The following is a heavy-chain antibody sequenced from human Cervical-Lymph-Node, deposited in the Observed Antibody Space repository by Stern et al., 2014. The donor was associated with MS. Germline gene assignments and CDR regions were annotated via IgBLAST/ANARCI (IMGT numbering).Heavy chain of an antibody. CDR3: TRGQTVVTTYGPDY. V-gene: IGHV3-9*01. CDR2: ISWNSGSI. D-gene: IGHD2-21*02. CDR1: GFTLHDYA. Sequence: EVQLVESGGGLVQPGRSLRLSCAASGFTLHDYAMHWVRQAPGKCLEWVSGISWNSGSIGYADSVKGRFTISRDNAKNSLYLQMNSLRAEDTALYFCTRGQTVVTTYGPDYWGQGTLVTVSS. J-gene: IGHJ4*02.